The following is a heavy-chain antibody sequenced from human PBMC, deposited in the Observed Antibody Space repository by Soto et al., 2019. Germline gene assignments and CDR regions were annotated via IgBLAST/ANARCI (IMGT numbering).Heavy chain of an antibody. J-gene: IGHJ3*02. CDR2: IYYSGST. CDR3: ARDRYYYDSSGVRAFDI. Sequence: SETLSLTCTVSGGSISSYYWSWIRQPPGKGLEWIGYIYYSGSTNYNPSLKSRVTISVDTSKNQFSLKLSSVTAADTAVYYCARDRYYYDSSGVRAFDIWGQGTMVTVSS. D-gene: IGHD3-22*01. V-gene: IGHV4-59*01. CDR1: GGSISSYY.